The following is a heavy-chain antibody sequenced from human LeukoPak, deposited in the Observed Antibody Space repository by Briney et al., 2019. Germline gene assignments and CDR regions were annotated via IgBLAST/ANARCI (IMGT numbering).Heavy chain of an antibody. CDR1: GYTFTSYY. D-gene: IGHD3-22*01. CDR3: ARATYYYDSSGYYYDDY. CDR2: INPSGGST. Sequence: ASVKVSCKASGYTFTSYYMHWVRQAPGQGLEWMGIINPSGGSTSYAQKFQGRVTMARDMSTSTVYMELSSLRSEDTAVYYCARATYYYDSSGYYYDDYWGQGTLVTVSS. V-gene: IGHV1-46*01. J-gene: IGHJ4*02.